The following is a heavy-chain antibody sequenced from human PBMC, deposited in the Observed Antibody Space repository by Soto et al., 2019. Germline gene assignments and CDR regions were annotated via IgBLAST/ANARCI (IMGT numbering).Heavy chain of an antibody. CDR3: AREKVRWPSRGYSYGYYGSYYYGMDV. V-gene: IGHV4-31*03. CDR2: IYYSGST. Sequence: KSSETLSLTCTVSGGSISSGGYYWSWIRQHPGKGLEWIGYIYYSGSTYYNPSLKSRVTISVDTSKNQFSLKLSSVTAADTAVYYCAREKVRWPSRGYSYGYYGSYYYGMDVCGQGTTVTVSS. D-gene: IGHD5-18*01. J-gene: IGHJ6*02. CDR1: GGSISSGGYY.